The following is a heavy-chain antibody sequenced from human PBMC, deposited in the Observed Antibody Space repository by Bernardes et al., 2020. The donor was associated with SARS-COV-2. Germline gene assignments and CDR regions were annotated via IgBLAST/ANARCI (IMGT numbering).Heavy chain of an antibody. J-gene: IGHJ4*02. Sequence: GGSLRLSCSASGFTFSSYAMHWVRQAPGKGLEWVAVISYDGSNKYYADSVKGRFTISRDNSKNTLYLQMNSLRAEDTAVYYCARDGCSSTSCAPHDYWGQGTLVTVSS. CDR2: ISYDGSNK. V-gene: IGHV3-30*04. CDR3: ARDGCSSTSCAPHDY. CDR1: GFTFSSYA. D-gene: IGHD2-2*01.